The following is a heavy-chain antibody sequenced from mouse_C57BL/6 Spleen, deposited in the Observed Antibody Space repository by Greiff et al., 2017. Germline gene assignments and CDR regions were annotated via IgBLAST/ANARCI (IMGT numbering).Heavy chain of an antibody. J-gene: IGHJ3*01. CDR3: ARDGETGFAY. CDR1: GYSITSGYD. CDR2: ISYSGST. Sequence: DVQLQESGPGMVKPSQSLSLTCTVTGYSITSGYDWHWIRHFPGNKLEWMGYISYSGSTNYNPSLKSRISITHDTSKNHFFLKLNSVTTEDTATYYCARDGETGFAYWGQGTLVTVSA. V-gene: IGHV3-1*01. D-gene: IGHD4-1*01.